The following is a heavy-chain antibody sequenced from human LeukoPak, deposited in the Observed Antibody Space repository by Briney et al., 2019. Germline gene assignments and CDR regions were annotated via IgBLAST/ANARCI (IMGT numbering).Heavy chain of an antibody. J-gene: IGHJ6*04. CDR3: ARDPGGFGELDV. V-gene: IGHV4-59*01. D-gene: IGHD3-10*01. CDR2: IYYSGST. CDR1: GGSISSYY. Sequence: SETLSLTCTVSGGSISSYYWSWIRQPPGKGLEWIGYIYYSGSTNYNPSLKSRVTISVDTSKNQFSLKLSSVTAADTAVYYCARDPGGFGELDVWGKGTTVTVSS.